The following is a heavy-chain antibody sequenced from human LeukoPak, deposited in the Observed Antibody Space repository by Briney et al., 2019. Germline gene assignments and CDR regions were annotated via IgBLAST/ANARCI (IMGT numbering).Heavy chain of an antibody. V-gene: IGHV3-21*01. CDR3: ARMPQHRYSSSWYYYGMDV. CDR2: ISSSSSYI. J-gene: IGHJ6*02. D-gene: IGHD6-13*01. CDR1: GFTFSSYS. Sequence: GGSLRLSCAASGFTFSSYSMNWVRQAPRKGLEWVSSISSSSSYIYYADSVKGRFTISRDNAKNSLYLQMNSLRAEDTAVYYCARMPQHRYSSSWYYYGMDVWGQGTTVTVSS.